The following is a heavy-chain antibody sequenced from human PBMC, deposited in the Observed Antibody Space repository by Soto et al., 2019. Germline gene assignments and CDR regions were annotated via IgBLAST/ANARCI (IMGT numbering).Heavy chain of an antibody. D-gene: IGHD2-15*01. V-gene: IGHV4-59*01. J-gene: IGHJ5*02. Sequence: TSETLSLTCSVSGGSISSYYWSWIRQPPGKGLEWVGYIHYSGSTNYNPSLKSRVTISVDTSKKQVSLKLRSVTAADTAVYYCARGDYPDSVGWFDHWGQGTLVTVSS. CDR2: IHYSGST. CDR3: ARGDYPDSVGWFDH. CDR1: GGSISSYY.